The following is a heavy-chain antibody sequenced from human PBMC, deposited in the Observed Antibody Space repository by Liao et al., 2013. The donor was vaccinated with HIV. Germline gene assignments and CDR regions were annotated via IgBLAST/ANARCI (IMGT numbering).Heavy chain of an antibody. J-gene: IGHJ2*01. D-gene: IGHD3-9*01. CDR1: GGSISSGSYY. Sequence: QVQLQESGPGLVKPSQTLSLTCTVSGGSISSGSYYWSWIRQPAGKGLEWIGRIYTSGSTYYNPSLKSRVTISVDTSKNQFSLKLSSVTAADTAVYYCARDVGPYDILTGYWSSYWYFDLWGRGTLVTVSS. V-gene: IGHV4-61*02. CDR3: ARDVGPYDILTGYWSSYWYFDL. CDR2: IYTSGST.